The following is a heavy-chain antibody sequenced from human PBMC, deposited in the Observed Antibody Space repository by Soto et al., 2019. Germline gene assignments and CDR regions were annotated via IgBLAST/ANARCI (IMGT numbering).Heavy chain of an antibody. Sequence: QVQPVESGGGVVQPGRSLRLSCAASGFTFSSYAMHWVRQAPGKGLEWVAVISYDGSNKYYADSVKGRFTISRDNSKNTLYLQMNSLRAEDTAVYYCARDSGCFDYWGQGTLVTVSS. D-gene: IGHD6-25*01. CDR2: ISYDGSNK. J-gene: IGHJ4*02. CDR3: ARDSGCFDY. CDR1: GFTFSSYA. V-gene: IGHV3-30-3*01.